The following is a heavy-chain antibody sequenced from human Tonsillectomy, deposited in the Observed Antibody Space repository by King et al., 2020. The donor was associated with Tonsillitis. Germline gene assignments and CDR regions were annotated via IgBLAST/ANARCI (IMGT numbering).Heavy chain of an antibody. CDR1: GFTFSNYW. D-gene: IGHD3-16*01. Sequence: VQLVESWGGLVRPGGSLRLSCAASGFTFSNYWMSWVRQAPGKGLEWVANIKQDGSEKYYVDSLKGRFTISRDNAKNSLYLQMNSLRAEDTAVYYCARNRSDAKFYYYYYMDVWGKGTTVTVSS. CDR3: ARNRSDAKFYYYYYMDV. J-gene: IGHJ6*03. CDR2: IKQDGSEK. V-gene: IGHV3-7*04.